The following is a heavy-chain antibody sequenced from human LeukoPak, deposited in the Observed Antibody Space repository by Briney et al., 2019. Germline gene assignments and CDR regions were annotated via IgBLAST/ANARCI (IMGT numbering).Heavy chain of an antibody. D-gene: IGHD6-19*01. CDR1: GFTFSRHW. J-gene: IGHJ4*02. CDR3: ARTVPGYPDDYFDY. CDR2: MNQDGSAI. Sequence: GGSLRLSCAASGFTFSRHWMSWVRQAPGKGLERVAHMNQDGSAIYSIDSVKGRFTISRDNDKNSLYLQMTGLTVADTVVYYCARTVPGYPDDYFDYWGQGTLVTVSS. V-gene: IGHV3-7*01.